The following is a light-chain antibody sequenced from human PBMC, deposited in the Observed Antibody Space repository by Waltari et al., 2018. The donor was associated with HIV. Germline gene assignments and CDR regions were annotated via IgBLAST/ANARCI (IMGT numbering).Light chain of an antibody. CDR1: QGLSNF. CDR2: GAS. V-gene: IGKV1-16*02. J-gene: IGKJ3*01. Sequence: DIQMTQSPSSLSASVGDRVTVTCRASQGLSNFLAWFQQKPGKAPESLIYGASSLQDGVPSKFSGSGSGTDFTLTISSLQPEDFATYTCQQYNTYPFTFGPGTQVHVK. CDR3: QQYNTYPFT.